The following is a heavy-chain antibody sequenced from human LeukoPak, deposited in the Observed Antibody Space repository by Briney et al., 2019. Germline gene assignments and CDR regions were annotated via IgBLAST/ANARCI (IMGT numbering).Heavy chain of an antibody. Sequence: GGSLRLSCAAPGFTFSSYSMNWVRQAPGKGREWASSISSSSSYIYYADSVKGRFTISRDNAKNSLYLQMNSLRAEDTAVYYCARPLATITAFDIWAKGQWSPSPQ. V-gene: IGHV3-21*01. CDR3: ARPLATITAFDI. CDR2: ISSSSSYI. CDR1: GFTFSSYS. D-gene: IGHD5-24*01. J-gene: IGHJ3*02.